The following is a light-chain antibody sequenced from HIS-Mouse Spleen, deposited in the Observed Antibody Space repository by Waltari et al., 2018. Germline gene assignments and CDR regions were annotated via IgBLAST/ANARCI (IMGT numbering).Light chain of an antibody. CDR3: CSYAGSSTWV. J-gene: IGLJ3*02. CDR2: EGS. Sequence: QSALTQPASVSGSPGQSLTISCTGTSTDVGSSNLVSRYQQHPGKAPKLMIYEGSKRPSGVSNRFSGSKSGNTASLTISGLQAEDEADYYCCSYAGSSTWVFGGGTKLTVL. V-gene: IGLV2-23*01. CDR1: STDVGSSNL.